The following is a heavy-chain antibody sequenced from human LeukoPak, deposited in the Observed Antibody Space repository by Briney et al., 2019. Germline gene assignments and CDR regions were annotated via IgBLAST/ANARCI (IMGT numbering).Heavy chain of an antibody. CDR2: INHSGST. D-gene: IGHD5-12*01. CDR3: ARRGLITGWLPTYYYYYYMDV. J-gene: IGHJ6*03. V-gene: IGHV4-34*01. Sequence: SETLSLTCAVYGGSFSGYYWCWIRQPPGKGLEWIGEINHSGSTNYNPSLKSRVTISVDTSKNQFSLKLSSVTAADTAVYYCARRGLITGWLPTYYYYYYMDVWGKGTTVTISS. CDR1: GGSFSGYY.